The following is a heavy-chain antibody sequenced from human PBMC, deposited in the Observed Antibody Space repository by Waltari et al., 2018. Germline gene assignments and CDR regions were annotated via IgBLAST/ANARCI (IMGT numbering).Heavy chain of an antibody. CDR3: ATGYNYGSGGMDV. Sequence: QVQLIQSGAEVKKPGASVKVSCKVSGYILNALSMHWVLQAPGKGLEWMGGFDPEDGEAINAQKFQGRVTMTEDTPTDTAYMEVSSLRSEDTAVYYCATGYNYGSGGMDVWGQGTTVTVSS. CDR1: GYILNALS. D-gene: IGHD5-18*01. CDR2: FDPEDGEA. J-gene: IGHJ6*02. V-gene: IGHV1-24*01.